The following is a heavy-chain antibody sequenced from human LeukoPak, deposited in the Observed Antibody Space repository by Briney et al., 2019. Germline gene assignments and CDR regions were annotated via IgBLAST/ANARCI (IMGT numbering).Heavy chain of an antibody. V-gene: IGHV3-7*01. Sequence: PGGSLRLSCAASGFTFGSYWMSWVRQAPGKGLEWVANIKQDGSEKYYVDSVKGRFTISRDNAKNSLYLQMNSLRAEDTAVYYCARVGSSWSRFFDYWGQGTLVTVSS. J-gene: IGHJ4*02. CDR1: GFTFGSYW. CDR3: ARVGSSWSRFFDY. D-gene: IGHD6-13*01. CDR2: IKQDGSEK.